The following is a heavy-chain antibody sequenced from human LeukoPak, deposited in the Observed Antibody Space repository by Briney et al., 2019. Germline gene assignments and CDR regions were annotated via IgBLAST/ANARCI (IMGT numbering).Heavy chain of an antibody. CDR1: GFTFSSYG. J-gene: IGHJ4*02. V-gene: IGHV3-30*02. Sequence: PGVSLRLSCAASGFTFSSYGMHWVRQAPGKGVEGVAFIRYDGSNKYYADSVKGRFTISRDNSKNTLYLEMNSLRAEDTAVYYCAKASGYSYGYWGFLDYWGQGTLVTVSS. CDR3: AKASGYSYGYWGFLDY. D-gene: IGHD5-18*01. CDR2: IRYDGSNK.